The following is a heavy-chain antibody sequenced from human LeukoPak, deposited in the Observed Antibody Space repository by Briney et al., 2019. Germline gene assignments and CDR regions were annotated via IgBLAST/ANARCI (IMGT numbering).Heavy chain of an antibody. CDR3: AKPAYYSDSGSFPTQYYFDY. J-gene: IGHJ4*02. CDR2: ISRTTRYI. D-gene: IGHD3-10*01. V-gene: IGHV3-21*04. Sequence: GGSLRLSCAASGFTFSDYYMNWVRQAPGKGLEWVSSISRTTRYIYYADSVKGRFTISRDNSKNTLYLQMSSLRADDTALFYCAKPAYYSDSGSFPTQYYFDYWGQGTLVTVSS. CDR1: GFTFSDYY.